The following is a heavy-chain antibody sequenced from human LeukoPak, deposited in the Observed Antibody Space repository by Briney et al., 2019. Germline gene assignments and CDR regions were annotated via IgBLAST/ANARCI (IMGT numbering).Heavy chain of an antibody. Sequence: SETLSLTCTVSGGSISSYYWSWIRQPPGKGLEWIGYIYYSGSTNYNPSLKSRVTISVDTSKNQFSLKLSSVTAADTAVYYCARDLGVVPAWGWFDPWGQGTLVTVSS. D-gene: IGHD2-2*01. J-gene: IGHJ5*02. CDR1: GGSISSYY. CDR3: ARDLGVVPAWGWFDP. V-gene: IGHV4-59*01. CDR2: IYYSGST.